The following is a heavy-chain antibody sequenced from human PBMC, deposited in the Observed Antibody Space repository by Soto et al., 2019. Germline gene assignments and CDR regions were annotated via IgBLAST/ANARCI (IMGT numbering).Heavy chain of an antibody. CDR2: IYHSGST. CDR1: GGSISSGGYS. D-gene: IGHD2-2*01. Sequence: LSLTCAVSGGSISSGGYSWSWIRQPPGKGLEWIGYIYHSGSTYYNPSLKSRVTISVDRSKNQFSLRLSSVTAADTAVHYCARYCSSTSCSANRWFDPWGQGTLVTVYS. CDR3: ARYCSSTSCSANRWFDP. V-gene: IGHV4-30-2*01. J-gene: IGHJ5*02.